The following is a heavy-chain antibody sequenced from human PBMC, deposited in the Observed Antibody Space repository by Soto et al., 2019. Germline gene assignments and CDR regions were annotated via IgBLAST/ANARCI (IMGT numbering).Heavy chain of an antibody. Sequence: PGESLMSSCKGSGYSFAAYWITWVRQKPGKGLEWVGRIDPSDSQTYYSPSFRGHVTITVTKSITTVFLQWSSLRASHTAMYYCARQIYDSDTGPNFQYYFDAWGQGTPVTVSS. D-gene: IGHD3-22*01. J-gene: IGHJ4*02. CDR3: ARQIYDSDTGPNFQYYFDA. CDR1: GYSFAAYW. CDR2: IDPSDSQT. V-gene: IGHV5-10-1*01.